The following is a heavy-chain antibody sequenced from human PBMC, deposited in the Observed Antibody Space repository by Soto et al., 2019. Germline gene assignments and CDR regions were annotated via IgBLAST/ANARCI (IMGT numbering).Heavy chain of an antibody. CDR3: AREAGYCSRTSCYRRAFDT. Sequence: EVQLVESGGDLVQPGGSLSLSCAASGFTFSGHWMHWVRQVPGKGLEWVSRINTDGGSSAYSDSVKGRFAISRDNAKNTLYLQMKGLRAEATAVYYCAREAGYCSRTSCYRRAFDTWGQGTTVTVSS. V-gene: IGHV3-74*03. J-gene: IGHJ3*02. CDR1: GFTFSGHW. CDR2: INTDGGSS. D-gene: IGHD2-2*01.